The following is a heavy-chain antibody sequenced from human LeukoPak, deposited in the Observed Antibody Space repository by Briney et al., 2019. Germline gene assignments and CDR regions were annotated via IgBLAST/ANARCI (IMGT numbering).Heavy chain of an antibody. Sequence: SVKVSCKASGGTFSSYAISWVRQAPGQGLEWMGGIIPIFGTANYAQKFQGRVTITADESTSTAYMELSSLRSEDTAVYYCARTSGTRLPWDYFDYWGQGTLVTVSS. D-gene: IGHD2-2*01. CDR1: GGTFSSYA. CDR3: ARTSGTRLPWDYFDY. CDR2: IIPIFGTA. V-gene: IGHV1-69*13. J-gene: IGHJ4*02.